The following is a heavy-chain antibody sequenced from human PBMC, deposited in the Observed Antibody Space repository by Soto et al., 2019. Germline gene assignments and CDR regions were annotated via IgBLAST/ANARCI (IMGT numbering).Heavy chain of an antibody. J-gene: IGHJ4*02. V-gene: IGHV3-15*01. CDR2: IKSKTDGGTT. CDR1: GFTFSNAW. CDR3: TTAVYYYGSGSYGTLFDY. Sequence: EVQLVESGGGLVKPGGSLRLSCAASGFTFSNAWMSWVRQAPGKGLEWVGRIKSKTDGGTTDYAAPVKGRCTISRDDSKNTLYLQMNSLKTEDTAVYYCTTAVYYYGSGSYGTLFDYWGQGTLVTVSS. D-gene: IGHD3-10*01.